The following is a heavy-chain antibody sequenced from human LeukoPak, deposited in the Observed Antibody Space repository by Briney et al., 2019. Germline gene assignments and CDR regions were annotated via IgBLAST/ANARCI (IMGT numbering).Heavy chain of an antibody. CDR2: IKHDGTEK. J-gene: IGHJ3*02. CDR3: VRYCSSSRCHDAFDI. Sequence: PGGSLRLSCTASGFIFRSFYMSWVRQAPGRGLEWVANIKHDGTEKDYVDSLKGRFTISRDNAKNSLYLQMNSLRAEDTAVYYCVRYCSSSRCHDAFDIWGQGTMVTVSS. CDR1: GFIFRSFY. V-gene: IGHV3-7*01. D-gene: IGHD2-2*01.